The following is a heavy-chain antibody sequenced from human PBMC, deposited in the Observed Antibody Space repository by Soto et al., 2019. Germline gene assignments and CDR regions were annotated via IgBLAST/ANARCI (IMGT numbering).Heavy chain of an antibody. CDR1: GYTFTSYA. Sequence: GASVKVSCKASGYTFTSYAMHWVRHAPGQRLEWMGWINAGNGNTKYSQKFQGRVTITRDTSASTAYMELSSLRSEDTAVYYCARDLLSEQSTNDDYWGQGALVTVSS. V-gene: IGHV1-3*01. CDR3: ARDLLSEQSTNDDY. D-gene: IGHD2-2*01. CDR2: INAGNGNT. J-gene: IGHJ4*02.